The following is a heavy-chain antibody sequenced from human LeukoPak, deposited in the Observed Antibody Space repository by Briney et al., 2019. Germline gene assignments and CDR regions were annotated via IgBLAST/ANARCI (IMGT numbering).Heavy chain of an antibody. CDR2: ISAYNGNT. CDR1: GYTFTSYG. V-gene: IGHV1-18*01. J-gene: IGHJ6*02. Sequence: ASVKVSCKASGYTFTSYGISWVRQAPGQGLEWMGWISAYNGNTNYAQKLQGRVTMTTDTSTSTAYMELRSLRSDDTAVYYCARDLSGSHPYGMDVWGQGTTVTVSS. D-gene: IGHD1-26*01. CDR3: ARDLSGSHPYGMDV.